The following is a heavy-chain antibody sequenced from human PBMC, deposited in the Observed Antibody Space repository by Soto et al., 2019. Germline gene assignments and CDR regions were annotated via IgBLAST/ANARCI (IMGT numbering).Heavy chain of an antibody. Sequence: QVQLQESGPGLVKPSQTLSLTCTVSGGSISSGGYYWSWIRQHPGKGLEWIGYIYYSGSTYYNPSLKSRVTISVDTSKNQFSLKLSSVTAADTAVYYCARRLYYYDILTGYYGYFDYWGQGTLVTVSS. J-gene: IGHJ4*02. V-gene: IGHV4-31*03. CDR2: IYYSGST. D-gene: IGHD3-9*01. CDR1: GGSISSGGYY. CDR3: ARRLYYYDILTGYYGYFDY.